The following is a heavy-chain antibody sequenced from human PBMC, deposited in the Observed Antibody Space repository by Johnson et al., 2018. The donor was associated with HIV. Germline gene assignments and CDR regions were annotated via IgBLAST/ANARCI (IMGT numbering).Heavy chain of an antibody. J-gene: IGHJ3*02. V-gene: IGHV3-30*18. CDR1: GFTFSNYA. CDR3: AKVYGFDYGDYYDAFDI. Sequence: QVQLVETGGGVVQPGKSLRLSCAASGFTFSNYAIHWVRQAPGKGLEWVAFVTYDGSKKYYADSVKGRFTISRDNSKNTLYLQMNSLRAEDTAVYYCAKVYGFDYGDYYDAFDIWGQGTMVTVSS. CDR2: VTYDGSKK. D-gene: IGHD4-17*01.